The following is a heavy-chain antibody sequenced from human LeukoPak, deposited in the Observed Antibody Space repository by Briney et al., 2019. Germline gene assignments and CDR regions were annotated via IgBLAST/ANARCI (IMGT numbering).Heavy chain of an antibody. J-gene: IGHJ4*02. CDR1: GFTFSGSC. D-gene: IGHD3-10*01. Sequence: GRCRRLSCAASGFTFSGSCTHCVRQAPGEGLLCVSRIKGDGIGTNYADSVKGRFTVSRDNAKNTLFLQMNSLRAEDTAVYFCARDVVLGSGSCASWGQGTLVTVSS. CDR2: IKGDGIGT. V-gene: IGHV3-74*01. CDR3: ARDVVLGSGSCAS.